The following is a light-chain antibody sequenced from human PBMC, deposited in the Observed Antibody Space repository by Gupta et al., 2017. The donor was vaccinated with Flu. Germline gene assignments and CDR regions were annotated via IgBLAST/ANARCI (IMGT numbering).Light chain of an antibody. Sequence: DIQLTQSPSSLSASVRDTIAITCRASQNIGNYLYWYQQKPGQAPKLLIYTTSKVQSEVPSRFSGSGYGTDFTLSITSLQPEDFATYYWQQSDYVPRTFGRGTKLDIK. CDR3: QQSDYVPRT. V-gene: IGKV1-39*01. CDR2: TTS. J-gene: IGKJ2*02. CDR1: QNIGNY.